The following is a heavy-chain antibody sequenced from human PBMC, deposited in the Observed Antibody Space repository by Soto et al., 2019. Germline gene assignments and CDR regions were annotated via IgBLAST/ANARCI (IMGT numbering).Heavy chain of an antibody. CDR3: AKAYGDYLATDY. V-gene: IGHV3-30*18. J-gene: IGHJ4*02. CDR2: ISYDGSNK. CDR1: GFTFSSYG. D-gene: IGHD4-17*01. Sequence: QVQLVESGGGVVRPGRSLRLSCAASGFTFSSYGMHWVRQAPGKGLEWVAVISYDGSNKYYADSVKGRFTISRDNSKNTLYLQMNSLRAEDTAVYYCAKAYGDYLATDYWGQGTLVTVSS.